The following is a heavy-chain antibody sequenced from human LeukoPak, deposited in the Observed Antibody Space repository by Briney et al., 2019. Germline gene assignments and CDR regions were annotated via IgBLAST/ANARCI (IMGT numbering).Heavy chain of an antibody. V-gene: IGHV3-7*01. CDR3: ARDSSDYYRGLFDY. J-gene: IGHJ4*02. CDR1: GFTYSSYW. Sequence: GGSLRLSCAASGFTYSSYWMSWVRQAPGKGLEWVANIKQDGSEKDYVDSVKGRFTISRDNAKNSLYLQMNSLRAGDTAVYYCARDSSDYYRGLFDYWGQGVLVSVSS. CDR2: IKQDGSEK. D-gene: IGHD3-22*01.